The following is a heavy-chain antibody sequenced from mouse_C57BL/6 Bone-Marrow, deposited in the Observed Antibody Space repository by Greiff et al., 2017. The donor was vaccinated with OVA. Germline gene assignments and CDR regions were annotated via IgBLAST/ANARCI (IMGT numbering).Heavy chain of an antibody. CDR1: GYTFTDYY. D-gene: IGHD2-1*01. V-gene: IGHV1-76*01. CDR3: ARDGNYGDGDY. J-gene: IGHJ4*01. Sequence: QVQLQQSGAELVRPGASVKLSCKASGYTFTDYYINWVKQRPGQGLEWIARIYPGSGNTYYNEKFKGKATLTAEKSSSTAYMQLSSLTSEDSAVYFCARDGNYGDGDYWGQGTSVTVSS. CDR2: IYPGSGNT.